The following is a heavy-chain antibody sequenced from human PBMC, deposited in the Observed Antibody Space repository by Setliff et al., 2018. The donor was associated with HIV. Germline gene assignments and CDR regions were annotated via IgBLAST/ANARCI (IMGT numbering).Heavy chain of an antibody. CDR1: GGLVTSLY. CDR2: IYFTGSY. V-gene: IGHV4-59*08. Sequence: PSETLSLTCTVSGGLVTSLYWSWIRQPPGGGLEWIGYIYFTGSYYYNPSLKSRVTMSLDTSKNQFSLKLTSVTAADTAMYYCARQSAATPDWIAPWGQGTLVTVSP. D-gene: IGHD2-15*01. CDR3: ARQSAATPDWIAP. J-gene: IGHJ5*02.